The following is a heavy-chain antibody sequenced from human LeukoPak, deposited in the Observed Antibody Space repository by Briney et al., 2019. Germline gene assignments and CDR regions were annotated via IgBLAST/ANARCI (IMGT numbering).Heavy chain of an antibody. CDR3: ARRVSRKLAYCGGDCYGGWFDP. V-gene: IGHV5-51*01. CDR2: IYPGDSDT. Sequence: GESLKISCKGSGYSFTSYWIGWVRQMPGKGLEWMGIIYPGDSDTRYSPSFQGQVTISADKSISTAYLQWSSLKASDTAMYYCARRVSRKLAYCGGDCYGGWFDPWGQGTLVTVSS. D-gene: IGHD2-21*02. J-gene: IGHJ5*02. CDR1: GYSFTSYW.